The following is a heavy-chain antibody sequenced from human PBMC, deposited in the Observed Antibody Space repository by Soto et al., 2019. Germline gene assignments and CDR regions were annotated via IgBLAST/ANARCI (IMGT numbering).Heavy chain of an antibody. D-gene: IGHD5-12*01. Sequence: GGSLRLSCAASGFTFSSYWMSWVRQAPGKGLEWVANIKQDGSEKYYVDSVKGRFTISRDNAKSSLYLQMNSLRAEDTAVYYCARATPSTRYSGYFHYYYYMDVWGKGTTVTVSS. J-gene: IGHJ6*03. CDR1: GFTFSSYW. V-gene: IGHV3-7*01. CDR3: ARATPSTRYSGYFHYYYYMDV. CDR2: IKQDGSEK.